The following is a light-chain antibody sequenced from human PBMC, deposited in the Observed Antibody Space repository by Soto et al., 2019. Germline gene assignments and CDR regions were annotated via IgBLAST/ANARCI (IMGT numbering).Light chain of an antibody. CDR1: QDISNF. CDR2: GAS. Sequence: DIQMTQSPSSLSASVGDRVTITCRASQDISNFLVWFQQKPGKVPNLLIYGASTLQSGVPSRFSGSGSGTEFTLTISSLQPEDVATCFCQKYNSAPFTFGPGTTVDIK. J-gene: IGKJ3*01. V-gene: IGKV1-27*01. CDR3: QKYNSAPFT.